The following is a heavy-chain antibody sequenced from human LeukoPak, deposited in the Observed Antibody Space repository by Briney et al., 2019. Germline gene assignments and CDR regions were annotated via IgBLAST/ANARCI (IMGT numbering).Heavy chain of an antibody. CDR3: ARDRYYYDSSAHYSAFDI. Sequence: SETLSLTCTVSGGSISNYYWSWIRQPAGKGLEWIGRIYTSGSTNYNPSLKSRVAMSVDTSKNQFSLKLSSVTAADTAVYYCARDRYYYDSSAHYSAFDIWGQGTMVTVSS. J-gene: IGHJ3*02. D-gene: IGHD3-22*01. V-gene: IGHV4-4*07. CDR2: IYTSGST. CDR1: GGSISNYY.